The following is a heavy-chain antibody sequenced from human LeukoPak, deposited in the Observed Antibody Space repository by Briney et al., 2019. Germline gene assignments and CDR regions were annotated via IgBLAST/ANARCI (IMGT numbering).Heavy chain of an antibody. CDR1: GFTFSDYY. CDR2: ISSSSSYI. J-gene: IGHJ3*02. D-gene: IGHD1-1*01. Sequence: GGSLRLSCAASGFTFSDYYMSWIRQAPGKGLEWVSSISSSSSYIYYADSVKGRFTISRDNAKNSLYLQMNSLRAEDTAVYYCARHGTTSYAFDIWGQGTMVTVSS. V-gene: IGHV3-11*06. CDR3: ARHGTTSYAFDI.